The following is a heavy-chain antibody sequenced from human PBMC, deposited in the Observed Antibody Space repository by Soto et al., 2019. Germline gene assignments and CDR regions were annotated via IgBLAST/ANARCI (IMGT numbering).Heavy chain of an antibody. D-gene: IGHD3-3*01. V-gene: IGHV4-30-2*01. CDR2: IYHSGST. J-gene: IGHJ5*02. Sequence: SETLSLTCAVSGGSISSGGYSWSWIRQPPGKGLEWIGYIYHSGSTYYNPSLKSRVTISVDRSKNQFSLKLSSVTAADTAVYYCARGLGYYDFWSGYAWFDPWGQGTLVTV. CDR1: GGSISSGGYS. CDR3: ARGLGYYDFWSGYAWFDP.